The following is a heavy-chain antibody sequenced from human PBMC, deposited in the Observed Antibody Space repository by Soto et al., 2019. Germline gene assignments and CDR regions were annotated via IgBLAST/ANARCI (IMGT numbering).Heavy chain of an antibody. CDR1: GYTFTGHD. CDR2: IKTNGGAT. CDR3: ARLGSYFDGSSYHF. J-gene: IGHJ4*02. V-gene: IGHV1-2*02. Sequence: RASVKVSCKASGYTFTGHDLHWVRQAPGQGLEWIGWIKTNGGATKYARKFQGRFTMTRDTSTTTAYLELHSLRSDDTAVYFCARLGSYFDGSSYHFWGQGTLVTVSS. D-gene: IGHD3-22*01.